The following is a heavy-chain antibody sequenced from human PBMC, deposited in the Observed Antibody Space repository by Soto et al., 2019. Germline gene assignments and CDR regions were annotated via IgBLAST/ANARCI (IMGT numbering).Heavy chain of an antibody. Sequence: QVQLVQSGAEVKNPGASVKVSCKTSGYVFTSYGIGWARQAPGQGLEWMGWINTYNGNTNYAQNLQGRVTLTTDTSTSTAYMELRSLRSNDTAIYYCVLVDLYVTPSPQDVWGQGTTVNVSS. CDR3: VLVDLYVTPSPQDV. D-gene: IGHD3-16*01. V-gene: IGHV1-18*01. J-gene: IGHJ6*02. CDR2: INTYNGNT. CDR1: GYVFTSYG.